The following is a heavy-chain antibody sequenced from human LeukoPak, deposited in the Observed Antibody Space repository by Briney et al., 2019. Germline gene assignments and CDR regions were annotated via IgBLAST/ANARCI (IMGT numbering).Heavy chain of an antibody. J-gene: IGHJ3*02. CDR2: INPSGGST. V-gene: IGHV1-46*01. Sequence: ASVKVSCKASGYTFTSYYMHWVRQAPGQGLEWMGIINPSGGSTSYAQKFQGRVTMTRDTSTSTVYMELSRLRSEDTAVYYCAREPRITIFGVVIRLSDAFDIWGQGTMVTVSS. CDR1: GYTFTSYY. CDR3: AREPRITIFGVVIRLSDAFDI. D-gene: IGHD3-3*01.